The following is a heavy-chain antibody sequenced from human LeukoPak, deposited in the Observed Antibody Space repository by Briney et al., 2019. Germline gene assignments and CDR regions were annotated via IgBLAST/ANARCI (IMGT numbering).Heavy chain of an antibody. Sequence: GGSLRLSCSASGFTFSSYAMHWVRQAPGKGLEYVSVISSNGGSIYYADSVKGRFTISRDNSKNTLYLQMNSLRAEDTAVYYCARAKGVSTGYRPTDYWGQGTLVTVSS. CDR1: GFTFSSYA. CDR3: ARAKGVSTGYRPTDY. V-gene: IGHV3-64*04. CDR2: ISSNGGSI. J-gene: IGHJ4*02. D-gene: IGHD3-22*01.